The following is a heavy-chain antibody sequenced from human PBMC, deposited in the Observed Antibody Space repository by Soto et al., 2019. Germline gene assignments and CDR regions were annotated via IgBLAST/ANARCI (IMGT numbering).Heavy chain of an antibody. V-gene: IGHV1-2*02. Sequence: ASVKVSCKASGFSLTGYYFHWIRAAPGQGLEWLGWINPNTGGTTYAQKFQGRVTLTWDTSINTAYMELSRLRSDDTAVYYCASNXRLRFVAWHDPNYYYYYGMDVWGQGPTVTVSS. CDR3: ASNXRLRFVAWHDPNYYYYYGMDV. J-gene: IGHJ6*02. D-gene: IGHD3-3*01. CDR2: INPNTGGT. CDR1: GFSLTGYY.